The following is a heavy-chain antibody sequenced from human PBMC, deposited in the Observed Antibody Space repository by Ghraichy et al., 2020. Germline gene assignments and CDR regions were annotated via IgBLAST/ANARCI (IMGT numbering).Heavy chain of an antibody. J-gene: IGHJ4*02. V-gene: IGHV3-43*01. CDR2: ISWDGYNT. CDR1: GFTFNNYA. Sequence: GGSLRLSCAASGFTFNNYAMHWVRQAPGKGLEWVSLISWDGYNTYYADSVKGRFTISRDNSKNALYLQMNSLRTEATALYFCAKVLESYDILTCADYWGQGTPVTVSS. CDR3: AKVLESYDILTCADY. D-gene: IGHD3-9*01.